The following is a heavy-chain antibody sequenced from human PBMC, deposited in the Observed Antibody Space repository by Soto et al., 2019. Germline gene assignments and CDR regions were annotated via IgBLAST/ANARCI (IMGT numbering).Heavy chain of an antibody. V-gene: IGHV3-74*01. CDR2: LDNDGTNT. J-gene: IGHJ4*02. D-gene: IGHD3-16*01. CDR1: GFTFSTYW. Sequence: VGSLRLSCAASGFTFSTYWMHWVRQAPGKGLVWVSRLDNDGTNTRYADSVKGRFTVSRDNGKNTVYLQMDSLRAEDTAVYYCARDGGTYFDYWGQGTLVTVSS. CDR3: ARDGGTYFDY.